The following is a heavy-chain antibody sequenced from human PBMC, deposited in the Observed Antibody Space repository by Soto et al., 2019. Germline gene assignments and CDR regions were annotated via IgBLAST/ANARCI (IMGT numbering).Heavy chain of an antibody. V-gene: IGHV5-51*01. CDR3: ARVSRGLVTAFDI. D-gene: IGHD6-13*01. CDR1: GYSFTNYW. CDR2: IYPGDSDS. Sequence: EVQLVQSGAEVKKPVESLRISCRGSGYSFTNYWIVWVRQMPGKGLECMGLIYPGDSDSRYSPSFQGRVSISADKSMTTAYLQWSSLKASDSAIYYCARVSRGLVTAFDIWGQGTTVTVSS. J-gene: IGHJ3*02.